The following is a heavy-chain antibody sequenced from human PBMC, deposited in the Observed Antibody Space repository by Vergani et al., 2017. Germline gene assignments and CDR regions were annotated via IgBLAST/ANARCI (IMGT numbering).Heavy chain of an antibody. CDR3: ARARYCSGGSCYLGEYFQH. V-gene: IGHV1-2*02. Sequence: QVQLVQSGAEVKKPGASVKVSCKASGYTFTGYYTHWLRQAPGQGLEWMGWINPNSGGTNYAQKFQGRVTMTRDTSISTAYMELSRLRSDDTAVYYCARARYCSGGSCYLGEYFQHWGQGTLVTVSS. CDR2: INPNSGGT. CDR1: GYTFTGYY. D-gene: IGHD2-15*01. J-gene: IGHJ1*01.